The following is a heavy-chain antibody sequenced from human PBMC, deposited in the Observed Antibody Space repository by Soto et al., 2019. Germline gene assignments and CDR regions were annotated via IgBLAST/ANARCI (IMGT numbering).Heavy chain of an antibody. V-gene: IGHV1-8*01. CDR1: GYTFTSYD. J-gene: IGHJ6*03. D-gene: IGHD3-10*01. CDR3: ARGLSPMVRGVIYYYYYYMDV. Sequence: ASVKVSCKASGYTFTSYDINWVRQATGQGLEWMGWMNPNSGNTGYAQKFQGRVTMTRNTSISTAYMELSSLRSEDTAVYYCARGLSPMVRGVIYYYYYYMDVWGKGTTVTVSS. CDR2: MNPNSGNT.